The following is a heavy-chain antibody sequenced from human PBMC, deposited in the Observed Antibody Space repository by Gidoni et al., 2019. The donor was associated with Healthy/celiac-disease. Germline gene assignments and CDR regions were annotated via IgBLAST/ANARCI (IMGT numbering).Heavy chain of an antibody. J-gene: IGHJ4*02. D-gene: IGHD6-19*01. CDR1: GFTVSDYY. CDR2: ISSSSSYT. CDR3: ATGYSSGWYMDY. Sequence: QVQLVESGGGLVKPGGSLRPSCAASGFTVSDYYMSWIRQAPGKGLDWVSYISSSSSYTNYADSVKGRFTISRDNAKNSLYLQMNNLSAEDTAVYYCATGYSSGWYMDYWGQGTLVTVSS. V-gene: IGHV3-11*06.